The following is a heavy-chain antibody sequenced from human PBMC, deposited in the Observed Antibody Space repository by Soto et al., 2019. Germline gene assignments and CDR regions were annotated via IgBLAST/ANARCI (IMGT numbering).Heavy chain of an antibody. J-gene: IGHJ4*02. V-gene: IGHV3-30*18. D-gene: IGHD1-26*01. Sequence: QVQLVESGGGVVQPGRSLRLSCAASGFTFSSYGMHWVRQAPGKGLEWVAVISYDGSNKYYADSVKGRFTISRDNSKNTRYRQMNSLRAEDTAVYYCAKDSGWELPTGYFDYWGQGTLVTVSS. CDR3: AKDSGWELPTGYFDY. CDR2: ISYDGSNK. CDR1: GFTFSSYG.